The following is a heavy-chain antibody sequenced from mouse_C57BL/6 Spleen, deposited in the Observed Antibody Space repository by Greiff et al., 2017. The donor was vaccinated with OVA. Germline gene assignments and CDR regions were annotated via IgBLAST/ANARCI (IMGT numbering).Heavy chain of an antibody. D-gene: IGHD4-1*02. CDR3: ARSAQLYMDY. CDR2: IHPNSGST. CDR1: GYTFTSYW. J-gene: IGHJ2*01. Sequence: QVQLQQPGAELVKPGASVKLSCKASGYTFTSYWMHWVKQRPGQGLEWIGMIHPNSGSTNYNEKFKSKATLTVDKSSSTAYSQRSSLTSEDSAVYFCARSAQLYMDYWGQGTTPTVSS. V-gene: IGHV1-64*01.